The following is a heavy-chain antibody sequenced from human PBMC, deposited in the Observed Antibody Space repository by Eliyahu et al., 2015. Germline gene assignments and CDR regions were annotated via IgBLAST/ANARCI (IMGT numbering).Heavy chain of an antibody. CDR3: ARGHYYGSGSDPFDY. J-gene: IGHJ4*02. D-gene: IGHD3-10*01. CDR1: GGXISXYY. CDR2: IYTSGST. V-gene: IGHV4-4*07. Sequence: QVQLQESGPGLVKPSETLSLTCTVPGGXISXYYWSWIRXPAGKGLGWIGRIYTSGSTNYNPSLKSRVTMSVDTSKNQFSLKLSSVTAADTAVYYCARGHYYGSGSDPFDYWGQGTLVTVSS.